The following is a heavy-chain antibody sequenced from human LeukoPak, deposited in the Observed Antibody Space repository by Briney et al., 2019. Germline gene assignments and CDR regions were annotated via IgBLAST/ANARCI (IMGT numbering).Heavy chain of an antibody. J-gene: IGHJ5*02. CDR1: GFTFSSYA. D-gene: IGHD3-10*01. CDR3: AKDYYGSGSYYNFDWFDP. Sequence: GGSLRLSCAASGFTFSSYATSWVRQAPGKGLEWVSAISGSGGSTYYADSVKGRFTISRDNSKNTLYLQMNSLRAEDTAVYYCAKDYYGSGSYYNFDWFDPWGHGTLVTVSS. CDR2: ISGSGGST. V-gene: IGHV3-23*01.